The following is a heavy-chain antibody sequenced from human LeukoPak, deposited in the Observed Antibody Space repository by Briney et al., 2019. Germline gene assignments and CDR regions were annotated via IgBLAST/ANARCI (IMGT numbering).Heavy chain of an antibody. CDR3: GRESESSINYYYYGMDV. J-gene: IGHJ6*02. Sequence: GGSLRLSCAASGFTFSSYGMHWVRQAPGKGLVWVSNIYADGSSTSYADSVKGRFTISRDNAKNSLYLQMNSLRAEDTAVYYCGRESESSINYYYYGMDVWGQGTTVTVSS. D-gene: IGHD3-10*01. CDR2: IYADGSST. V-gene: IGHV3-74*01. CDR1: GFTFSSYG.